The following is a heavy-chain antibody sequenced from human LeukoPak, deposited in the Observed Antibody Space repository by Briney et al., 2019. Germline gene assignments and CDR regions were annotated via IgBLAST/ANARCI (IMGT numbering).Heavy chain of an antibody. V-gene: IGHV4-38-2*02. J-gene: IGHJ5*02. CDR1: GYSISSGYF. D-gene: IGHD3-9*01. CDR2: VYHTGAT. CDR3: ARDLGLTISANWFDP. Sequence: PSETLSLTCGVSGYSISSGYFRCWIRPPPGEGLEWAGRVYHTGATYYIPSLRSPVTISVDTAKNQLSLELNTVTAADTAVYYCARDLGLTISANWFDPWGQGTLVTVSS.